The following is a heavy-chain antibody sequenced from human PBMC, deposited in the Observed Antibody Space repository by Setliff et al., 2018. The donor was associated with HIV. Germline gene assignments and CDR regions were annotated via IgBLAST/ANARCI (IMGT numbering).Heavy chain of an antibody. CDR1: GGSISSYY. CDR2: IHTSGDT. CDR3: ARRESYYDILTGPAFDAFDI. Sequence: LSLTCTVSGGSISSYYWSWIRQPAGKGLEWIGHIHTSGDTDYSPSLNSRVTISIDTSKKQFSLKLSSVTAADTAMYYCARRESYYDILTGPAFDAFDIWGQGTMVTVSS. J-gene: IGHJ3*02. D-gene: IGHD3-9*01. V-gene: IGHV4-4*07.